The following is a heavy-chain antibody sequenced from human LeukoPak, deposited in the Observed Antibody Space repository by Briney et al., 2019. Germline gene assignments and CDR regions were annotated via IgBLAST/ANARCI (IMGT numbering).Heavy chain of an antibody. J-gene: IGHJ3*02. CDR1: GGSISSSSYY. V-gene: IGHV4-39*01. CDR2: INHSGST. Sequence: SETLSLTCTVSGGSISSSSYYWSWIRQPPGKGLEWIGEINHSGSTNYNPSLKSRVTISVDTSKNQFSLKLSSVTAADTAVYYCARQVSTFDIWGQGTMVTVSS. CDR3: ARQVSTFDI.